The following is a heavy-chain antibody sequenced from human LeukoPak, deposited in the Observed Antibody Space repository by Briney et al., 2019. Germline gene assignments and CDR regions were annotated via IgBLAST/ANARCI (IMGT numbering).Heavy chain of an antibody. V-gene: IGHV1-18*01. J-gene: IGHJ4*02. CDR1: GYTFTSYG. CDR2: ISAYNGNT. CDR3: ARHTVATSNDEYYFDY. D-gene: IGHD4-17*01. Sequence: GASVKVSCKASGYTFTSYGISWVRQAPGQGLEWMGWISAYNGNTNYAQKLQGRVTMTTDTSTSTAYMELRSLRSDDTAVYYCARHTVATSNDEYYFDYWGQGTLVTVSS.